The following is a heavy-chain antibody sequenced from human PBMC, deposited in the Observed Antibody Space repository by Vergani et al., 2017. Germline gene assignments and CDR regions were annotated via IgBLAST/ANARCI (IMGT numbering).Heavy chain of an antibody. Sequence: EVQLVESGGGLIQPGGSLRLSCAASGFTVSSNYMSWVRQAPGKGLEWVSVIYSGGSTYYADSVKGRFTISRDNSKNTLYLQMNSLRAEDTAVYYCARDQLVPAANYYYYYGMDVWGQGTTVTVSS. CDR3: ARDQLVPAANYYYYYGMDV. J-gene: IGHJ6*02. V-gene: IGHV3-53*01. D-gene: IGHD2-2*01. CDR2: IYSGGST. CDR1: GFTVSSNY.